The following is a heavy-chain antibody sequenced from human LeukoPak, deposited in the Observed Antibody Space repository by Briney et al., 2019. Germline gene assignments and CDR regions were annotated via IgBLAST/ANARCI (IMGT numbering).Heavy chain of an antibody. J-gene: IGHJ3*01. CDR2: IWYDGRTK. V-gene: IGHV3-33*01. CDR3: ARDVGDPAAARNDAFNF. D-gene: IGHD2-2*01. Sequence: GTSLRLSCAVSGFTFSSCGLHWVRQAPGKGLEWVAVIWYDGRTKYYADSVKGRFAISRDTSQNMLSLEMNSLTAEDTAVYYCARDVGDPAAARNDAFNFWGQGTTVTVSS. CDR1: GFTFSSCG.